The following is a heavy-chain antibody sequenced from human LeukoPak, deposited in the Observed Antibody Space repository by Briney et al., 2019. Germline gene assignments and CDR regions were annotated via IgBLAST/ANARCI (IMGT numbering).Heavy chain of an antibody. CDR1: GYTFTGYY. Sequence: SVKVSCKASGYTFTGYYMHWVRQAPGQGLEWMGRIIPIFGTANYAQKFQGRVTITTDESTSTAYMELSSLRSEDTAVYYCARTQTMVVTDPFDYWGQGTLVTVSS. CDR2: IIPIFGTA. J-gene: IGHJ4*02. V-gene: IGHV1-69*05. CDR3: ARTQTMVVTDPFDY. D-gene: IGHD4-23*01.